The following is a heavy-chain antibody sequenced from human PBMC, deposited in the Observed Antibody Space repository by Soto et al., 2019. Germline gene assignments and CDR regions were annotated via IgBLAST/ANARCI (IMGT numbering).Heavy chain of an antibody. CDR3: ARAPSLAARPGGYYYYGMDV. V-gene: IGHV1-69*13. CDR1: GGTFSSYA. D-gene: IGHD6-6*01. Sequence: SVKVSCKASGGTFSSYAISWVRQAPGQGLEWMGGIIPIFGTANYAQKFQGRVTITADESTSTAYMELSSLRSEDTAVYYCARAPSLAARPGGYYYYGMDVWGQGTTVTVSS. J-gene: IGHJ6*02. CDR2: IIPIFGTA.